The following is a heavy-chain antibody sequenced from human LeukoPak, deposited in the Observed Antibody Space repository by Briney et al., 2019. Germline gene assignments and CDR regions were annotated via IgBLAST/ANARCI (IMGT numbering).Heavy chain of an antibody. V-gene: IGHV4-31*03. Sequence: PSQTLSLTCTVSGDSISSGGYYWTWIRQHPGKGLEWIGNIYYSGSTSYNPSLKSRVTISVDMSKNHFSLRLSSVTAADTAVYYCARESPSRGYYNIDYWGQGTLVTASS. D-gene: IGHD3-22*01. CDR2: IYYSGST. CDR3: ARESPSRGYYNIDY. J-gene: IGHJ4*02. CDR1: GDSISSGGYY.